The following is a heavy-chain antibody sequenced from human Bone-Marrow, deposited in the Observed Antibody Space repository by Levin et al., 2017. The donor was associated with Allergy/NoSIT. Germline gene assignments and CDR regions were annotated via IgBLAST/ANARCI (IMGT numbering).Heavy chain of an antibody. CDR1: GYIFTAYY. V-gene: IGHV1-2*06. CDR3: ARDEVLSP. Sequence: ASVKVSCTTSGYIFTAYYIQWFRQAPGQGLEWVGRISPNSGAADYAPKFQGRVILTRDTSINTAYMHLSSLRSDDTAVFYCARDEVLSPWGQGTLVAVS. J-gene: IGHJ4*02. CDR2: ISPNSGAA.